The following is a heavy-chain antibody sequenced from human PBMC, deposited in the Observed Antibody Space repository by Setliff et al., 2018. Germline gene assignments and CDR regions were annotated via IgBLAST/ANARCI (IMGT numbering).Heavy chain of an antibody. CDR2: IYTSWST. D-gene: IGHD3-22*01. Sequence: TLSLTCTVSGGSMNSGSYYWSFIRQPAGKGLEWIGQIYTSWSTNYNPSLKSRVTMSVDTSKNQFSLKLSSVTAADTAVYYCARAHTWSLPNDNSGYPGWFDPWGQGTLVTVSS. V-gene: IGHV4-61*09. J-gene: IGHJ5*02. CDR1: GGSMNSGSYY. CDR3: ARAHTWSLPNDNSGYPGWFDP.